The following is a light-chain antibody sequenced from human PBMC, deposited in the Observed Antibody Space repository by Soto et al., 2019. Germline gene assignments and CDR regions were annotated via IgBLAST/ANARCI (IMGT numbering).Light chain of an antibody. CDR2: KAS. V-gene: IGKV1-5*03. CDR3: QQANSFPPST. Sequence: DIHITRTPTTLSGPVVDRVTITCRASQTISSWLAWYQQKPGKAPTLLIYKASTLKSGVPSRFSGSGSGTDFTLTISSLQPEDFATYYCQQANSFPPSTFGQGTKVDIK. CDR1: QTISSW. J-gene: IGKJ1*01.